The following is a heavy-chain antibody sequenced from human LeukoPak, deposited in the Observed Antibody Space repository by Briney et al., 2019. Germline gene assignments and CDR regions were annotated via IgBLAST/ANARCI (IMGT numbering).Heavy chain of an antibody. V-gene: IGHV1-18*01. CDR3: ARDYYDSSGYYFDY. Sequence: ASVKVSCKASGYTFTSYDISWVRQAPGQALERMGWISAYNGNTNYAQKLQGRVTMTTDTSTSTAYMELRSLRSDDTAVYYCARDYYDSSGYYFDYWGQGTLVTVSS. CDR1: GYTFTSYD. J-gene: IGHJ4*02. CDR2: ISAYNGNT. D-gene: IGHD3-22*01.